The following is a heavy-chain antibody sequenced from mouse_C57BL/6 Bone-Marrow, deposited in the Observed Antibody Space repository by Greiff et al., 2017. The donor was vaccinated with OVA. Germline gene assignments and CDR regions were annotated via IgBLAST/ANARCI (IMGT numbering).Heavy chain of an antibody. J-gene: IGHJ2*01. Sequence: QVQLQQSGAELVKPGASVKISCKASGYAFSSYWMNWVKQRPGKGLAWIGQIYPGDGDTNYNGKFKGKATLTADKSSSTAYMQLSSLTSEDSAVYFCARRGLRSYYFDYWGQGTTLTVSS. CDR1: GYAFSSYW. CDR2: IYPGDGDT. D-gene: IGHD1-1*01. V-gene: IGHV1-80*01. CDR3: ARRGLRSYYFDY.